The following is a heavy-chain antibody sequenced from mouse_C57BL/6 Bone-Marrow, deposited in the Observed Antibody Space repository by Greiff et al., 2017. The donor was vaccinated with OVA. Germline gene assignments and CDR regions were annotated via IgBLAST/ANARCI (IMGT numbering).Heavy chain of an antibody. J-gene: IGHJ4*01. CDR2: LWGVGST. CDR1: GFSLTSYG. CDR3: ARRYCYAMDY. Sequence: VQLQQSGPGLVAPSQSLSITCTVSGFSLTSYGVDWVRQSPGKGLEWPGVLWGVGSTNYNLALQSRLSIGKDNSKIQVFLKMNSLQTDDTAMYYCARRYCYAMDYWGQGTSVTVSS. D-gene: IGHD1-1*01. V-gene: IGHV2-6*01.